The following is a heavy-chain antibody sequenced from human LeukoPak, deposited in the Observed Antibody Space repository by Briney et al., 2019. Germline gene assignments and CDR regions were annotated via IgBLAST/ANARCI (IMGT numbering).Heavy chain of an antibody. CDR2: INPSGGDT. J-gene: IGHJ4*02. Sequence: GASVKVSCKASGYTFTSYYMHWVRQAPGQGPEWMGIINPSGGDTSYAQKFQGRLTMTRDTSTNTVYMELTSLRSEDTAVYYCAREVMDNLRFDYWGQGTLVTVSS. CDR3: AREVMDNLRFDY. V-gene: IGHV1-46*01. D-gene: IGHD1-14*01. CDR1: GYTFTSYY.